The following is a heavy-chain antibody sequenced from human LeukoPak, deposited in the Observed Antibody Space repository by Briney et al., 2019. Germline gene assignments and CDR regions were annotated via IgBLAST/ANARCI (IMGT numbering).Heavy chain of an antibody. Sequence: GESLKISCKGSGYSLTSYWIGWVRQMPGKGLEWMGIIHPGDSDIRYSPSFQGQVTISADKSISTAYLQWSSLKASDTAMYYSAMAQFGYGMDVWGQGTMVTVSS. V-gene: IGHV5-51*01. J-gene: IGHJ6*02. CDR2: IHPGDSDI. CDR1: GYSLTSYW. CDR3: AMAQFGYGMDV. D-gene: IGHD3-16*01.